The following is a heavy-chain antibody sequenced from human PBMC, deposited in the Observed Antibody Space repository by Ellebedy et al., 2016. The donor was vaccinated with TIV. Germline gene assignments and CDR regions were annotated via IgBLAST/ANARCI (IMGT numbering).Heavy chain of an antibody. CDR1: GGSFRRYY. Sequence: SETLSLXXAVYGGSFRRYYWTWIRQPPGKGLEWIGEINHSGSTNYNPSLKSRVTMSVDTSKSQFSLKLSSVTAADTAVYYCARAQRGSLMDGWGKGTTVTVSS. CDR3: ARAQRGSLMDG. V-gene: IGHV4-34*01. J-gene: IGHJ6*03. CDR2: INHSGST. D-gene: IGHD1-26*01.